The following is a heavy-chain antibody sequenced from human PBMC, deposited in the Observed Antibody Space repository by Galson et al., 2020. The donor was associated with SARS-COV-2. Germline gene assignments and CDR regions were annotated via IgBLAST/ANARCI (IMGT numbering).Heavy chain of an antibody. CDR1: GFTFSNYV. CDR3: ARGGEWGLTYYFDY. D-gene: IGHD1-26*01. CDR2: ISSDGSNS. Sequence: GGSLRLSCAASGFTFSNYVMHWVRQAPGKGPEWVAVISSDGSNSFYADSLKGRFTISRDNSKSTLYLQMNSLRAEDTAVYYCARGGEWGLTYYFDYWGQGNLVTVSS. V-gene: IGHV3-30*04. J-gene: IGHJ4*02.